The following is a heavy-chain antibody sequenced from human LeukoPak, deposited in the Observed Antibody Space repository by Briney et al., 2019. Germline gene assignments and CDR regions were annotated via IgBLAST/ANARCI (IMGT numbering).Heavy chain of an antibody. J-gene: IGHJ6*02. CDR2: IWYDGSNK. D-gene: IGHD5-18*01. CDR3: ARDQDTAMVLYYYGMDV. V-gene: IGHV3-33*01. Sequence: PGGSQRLSCAASGFTFSSYGMHWVRQAPGKGLEWVAVIWYDGSNKYYADSVKGRFTISRDNSKNTLYLQMNSLRAEDTAVYYCARDQDTAMVLYYYGMDVWGQGTTVTVSS. CDR1: GFTFSSYG.